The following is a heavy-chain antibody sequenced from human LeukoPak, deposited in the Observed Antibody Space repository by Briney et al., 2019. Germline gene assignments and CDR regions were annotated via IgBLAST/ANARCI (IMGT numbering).Heavy chain of an antibody. CDR1: GFTFSRYG. D-gene: IGHD6-13*01. J-gene: IGHJ1*01. Sequence: GGSLRLSCAASGFTFSRYGMHWVRQAPGKGLEWVAVIWYDGSNKYYAVSVKGRFTISRDNSKNTLYLQMNSLRAEDTAVYYCARVAAAGSEYFQDWGQGTLVTVSS. V-gene: IGHV3-33*01. CDR3: ARVAAAGSEYFQD. CDR2: IWYDGSNK.